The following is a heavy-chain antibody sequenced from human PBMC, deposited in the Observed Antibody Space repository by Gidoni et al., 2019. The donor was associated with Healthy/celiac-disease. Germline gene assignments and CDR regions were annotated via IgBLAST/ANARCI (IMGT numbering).Heavy chain of an antibody. V-gene: IGHV4-31*03. CDR3: ARDRGDSSGYSFSGDAFDI. Sequence: QVQLQESGPGLVKPSQTLSLTCTVSGGSISSGGYYWSWIRQHPGKGLEWIGYIYYSGSTYYNPSLKSRVTISVDTSKNQFSLKLSSVTAADTAVYYCARDRGDSSGYSFSGDAFDIWGQGTMVTVSS. CDR1: GGSISSGGYY. CDR2: IYYSGST. J-gene: IGHJ3*02. D-gene: IGHD3-22*01.